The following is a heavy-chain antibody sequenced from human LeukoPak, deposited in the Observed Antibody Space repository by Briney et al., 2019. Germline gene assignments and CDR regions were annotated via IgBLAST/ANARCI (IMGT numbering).Heavy chain of an antibody. CDR2: VFYSGGT. CDR1: GGSTTGYF. CDR3: ARHMSVTYDAFDL. J-gene: IGHJ3*01. V-gene: IGHV4-59*08. D-gene: IGHD2-21*02. Sequence: PSETLSLTCTISGGSTTGYFWSWLRQPPGKGLEWFGYVFYSGGTLYNPSLESRVTISVDTSKTHFSLELTCVPAADTAVYYWARHMSVTYDAFDLWGRGTMVTVSS.